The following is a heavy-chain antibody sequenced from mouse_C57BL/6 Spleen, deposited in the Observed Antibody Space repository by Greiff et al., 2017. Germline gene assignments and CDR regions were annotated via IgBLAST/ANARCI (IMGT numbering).Heavy chain of an antibody. Sequence: VQLKQSGPELVKPGASVKISCKASGYSFTGYYMNWVKQSPEKSLEWIGEINPSTGGTTYNQKFKGKATLTVDKSSSTAYMQLKSLTSEDSAVYYCARFYYGSGWYYEVWGTGTTVTVAS. CDR1: GYSFTGYY. CDR2: INPSTGGT. D-gene: IGHD1-1*01. J-gene: IGHJ1*03. CDR3: ARFYYGSGWYYEV. V-gene: IGHV1-42*01.